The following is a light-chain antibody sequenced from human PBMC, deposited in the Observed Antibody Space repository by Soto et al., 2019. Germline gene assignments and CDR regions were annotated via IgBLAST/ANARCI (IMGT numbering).Light chain of an antibody. CDR3: SSYTSSYTQV. CDR1: SSDVGGYNY. V-gene: IGLV2-14*01. Sequence: QSALTQPASVSGSPGQSITISCTGTSSDVGGYNYVSWYQQHPGKAPKLMIYEVSNRPSGVSNRFSGSKSGNAASLTISGLQAEDEADYYCSSYTSSYTQVFGTGTQLTVL. CDR2: EVS. J-gene: IGLJ1*01.